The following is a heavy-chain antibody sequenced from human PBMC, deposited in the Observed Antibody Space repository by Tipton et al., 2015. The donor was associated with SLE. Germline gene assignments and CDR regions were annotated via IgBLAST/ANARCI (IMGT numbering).Heavy chain of an antibody. D-gene: IGHD5-24*01. V-gene: IGHV4-39*01. CDR2: IYYSGVA. CDR3: ARRGSYMGPLQA. CDR1: GGPISGTNHF. Sequence: LRLSCNVSGGPISGTNHFWGWIRQPPGKGLEWIGNIYYSGVAQYNPSLKSRVTISVATSKNQFTLNLSSVTTADTAVYYCARRGSYMGPLQAWGQGTLVTVSS. J-gene: IGHJ5*02.